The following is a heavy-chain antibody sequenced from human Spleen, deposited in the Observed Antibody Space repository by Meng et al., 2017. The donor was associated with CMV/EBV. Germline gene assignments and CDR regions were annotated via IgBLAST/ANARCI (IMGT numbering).Heavy chain of an antibody. Sequence: GESLKISCAASGFTFSSYAMSWVRQAPGKGLEWVSTISGSDGSTYYADSVKGRFTISRDNSKNTLYLQMSSLRAEDTALYYCARFSYYGSGSPLGYWGQGTLVTVSS. CDR2: ISGSDGST. CDR3: ARFSYYGSGSPLGY. CDR1: GFTFSSYA. D-gene: IGHD3-10*01. V-gene: IGHV3-23*01. J-gene: IGHJ4*02.